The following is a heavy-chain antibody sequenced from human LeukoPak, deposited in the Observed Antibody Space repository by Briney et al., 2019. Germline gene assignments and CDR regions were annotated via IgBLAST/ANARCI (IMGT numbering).Heavy chain of an antibody. J-gene: IGHJ4*02. CDR1: GYTFSDYA. CDR2: IAGNNDPI. V-gene: IGHV3-23*01. Sequence: GGSLRLSCAVSGYTFSDYAMAWVRQAPGKARECVSVIAGNNDPIYNEDSVKVRFTVSRDNSKNIVYMQMNSLGAEDTAVYYCARYDLSTYARRAFDYWGQGTLVAVSS. CDR3: ARYDLSTYARRAFDY. D-gene: IGHD3-9*01.